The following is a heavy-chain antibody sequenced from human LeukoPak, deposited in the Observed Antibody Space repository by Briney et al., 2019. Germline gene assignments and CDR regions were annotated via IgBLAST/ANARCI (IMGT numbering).Heavy chain of an antibody. D-gene: IGHD4-17*01. CDR3: ASGYGDYPTIR. Sequence: SETLSLTCTVSGGSISSYYWSWIRQPPGKGLEWIGYIYYSGSTNCNPSLKSRVTISVDTSKNQFSLKLSSVTAADTAVYYCASGYGDYPTIRWGQGTLVTVSS. CDR2: IYYSGST. J-gene: IGHJ4*02. V-gene: IGHV4-59*01. CDR1: GGSISSYY.